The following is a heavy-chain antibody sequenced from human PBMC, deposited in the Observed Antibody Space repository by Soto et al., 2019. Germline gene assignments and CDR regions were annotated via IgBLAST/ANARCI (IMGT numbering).Heavy chain of an antibody. CDR3: ARRRFLEWLSGGMDV. Sequence: EVQLVESGGGLVQPGGSLRLSCAASGFTVSNNYMSWVRQAPGKGLEWVSVIYSGGSTYYADSVKGRFTISRDNSKNTLYLQMNSLRAEDTAVYYCARRRFLEWLSGGMDVWGQGTTVTVSS. CDR2: IYSGGST. J-gene: IGHJ6*02. CDR1: GFTVSNNY. V-gene: IGHV3-66*01. D-gene: IGHD3-3*01.